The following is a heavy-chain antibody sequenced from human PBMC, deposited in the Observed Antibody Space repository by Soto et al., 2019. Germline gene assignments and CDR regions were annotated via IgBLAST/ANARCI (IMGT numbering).Heavy chain of an antibody. CDR1: GSRFSNYV. V-gene: IGHV1-69*06. CDR2: IIPIFNST. CDR3: AREGRGKKAGYNGLVSLGY. D-gene: IGHD2-2*02. J-gene: IGHJ4*02. Sequence: QVQLVQSGAEVKTPGSSLKVSCTVSGSRFSNYVISWVRQAPGHGLEWLGRIIPIFNSTQYAQRFQGRVTIPADKSTNTASLDLSSLRSDDTAVYYCAREGRGKKAGYNGLVSLGYWGQGTLVTVSS.